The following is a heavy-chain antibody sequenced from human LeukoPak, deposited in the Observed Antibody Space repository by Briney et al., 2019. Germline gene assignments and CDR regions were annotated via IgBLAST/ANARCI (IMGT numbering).Heavy chain of an antibody. CDR3: ARDSRVAAGDY. Sequence: SETLSLTCAVYGGSFSGYYWSWIRQPAGKGLEWIGRIYTSGSTNYNPSLKSRVTISVDTSKNQFSLKLSSVTAADTAVYYCARDSRVAAGDYWGQGTLVTVSS. CDR2: IYTSGST. V-gene: IGHV4-4*07. CDR1: GGSFSGYY. D-gene: IGHD6-13*01. J-gene: IGHJ4*02.